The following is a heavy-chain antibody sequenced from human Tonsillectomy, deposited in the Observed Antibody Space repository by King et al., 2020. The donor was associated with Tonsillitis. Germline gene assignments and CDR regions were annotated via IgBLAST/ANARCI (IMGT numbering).Heavy chain of an antibody. CDR3: SRPGGVYCSSTTCYDYFDY. CDR1: GFTFSNYW. V-gene: IGHV3-74*01. D-gene: IGHD2-2*01. J-gene: IGHJ4*02. Sequence: VQLVESGGGLVQPGGSLRLSCAASGFTFSNYWMHWVRQAPGQGLVWGSRVNSDESITDYADSVKGRFTISRDNAKNTLYMEMNSLRAEDTAVYYCSRPGGVYCSSTTCYDYFDYWGQGTLVTVSS. CDR2: VNSDESIT.